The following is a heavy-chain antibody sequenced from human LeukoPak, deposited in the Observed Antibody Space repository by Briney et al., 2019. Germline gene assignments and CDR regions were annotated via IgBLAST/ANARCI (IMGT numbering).Heavy chain of an antibody. J-gene: IGHJ4*02. CDR1: GFTFSSYT. CDR3: AKSREVRGVIGFDY. V-gene: IGHV3-23*01. Sequence: GGSLRLSCAASGFTFSSYTMSWVRQAPGKGLEWVSAISGSGGSTYYADSVKGRFTISRDNSKNTLYLQMNSLRAEDTAVYYCAKSREVRGVIGFDYWGQGTLVTVSS. D-gene: IGHD3-10*01. CDR2: ISGSGGST.